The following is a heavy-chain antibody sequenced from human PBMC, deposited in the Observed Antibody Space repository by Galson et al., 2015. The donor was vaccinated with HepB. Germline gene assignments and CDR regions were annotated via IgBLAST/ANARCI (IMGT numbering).Heavy chain of an antibody. CDR3: AREGWALPPQFGAFDI. CDR1: GYTFTSYY. J-gene: IGHJ3*02. Sequence: SVKVSCKASGYTFTSYYMHWVRQAPGQGLEWMGIINPSGGSTSYAQKFQGRVTMTRDTSTSTVYMELSSLRSEDTAVYYCAREGWALPPQFGAFDIWGQGTMVTVSS. D-gene: IGHD3-16*01. V-gene: IGHV1-46*01. CDR2: INPSGGST.